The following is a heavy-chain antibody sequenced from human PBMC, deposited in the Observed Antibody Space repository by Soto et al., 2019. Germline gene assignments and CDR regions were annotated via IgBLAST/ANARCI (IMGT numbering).Heavy chain of an antibody. J-gene: IGHJ4*02. V-gene: IGHV3-30-3*01. CDR2: ISYDGSNK. CDR3: ARVPD. CDR1: GFTFSTYA. Sequence: QVQLVESGGGVVQPGRSLRLSCSASGFTFSTYAMHWVRQAPGKGLEWVAIISYDGSNKYYADSVKGRFTISRDNSKNTLYLRMNSLRAEDTAVYYCARVPDWGQGTLVTVSS.